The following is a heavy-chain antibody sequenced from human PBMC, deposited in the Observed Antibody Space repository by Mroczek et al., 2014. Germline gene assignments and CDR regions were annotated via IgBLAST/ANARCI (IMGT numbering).Heavy chain of an antibody. Sequence: QVQLQESGPGLVKPSETPSLTCTVSGGSISSYYWGWIRQPPGRGLEWIGYIYYSGSTNYNPSLKSRVTISVDTSKNQFSLKLSSVTAADTAVYYCAREIKVGRSSSFRDPKGGMDVWGQGTTVTVSS. V-gene: IGHV4-59*01. CDR3: AREIKVGRSSSFRDPKGGMDV. CDR2: IYYSGST. D-gene: IGHD6-6*01. CDR1: GGSISSYY. J-gene: IGHJ6*02.